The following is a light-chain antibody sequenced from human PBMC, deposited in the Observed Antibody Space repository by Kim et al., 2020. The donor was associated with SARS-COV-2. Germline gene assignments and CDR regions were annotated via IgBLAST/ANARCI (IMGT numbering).Light chain of an antibody. J-gene: IGLJ3*02. CDR3: QSCDSSRAALV. Sequence: QSVLTQPPSVSGALGQRVTISCTGSSSDIGAGHDIHWYQQLPGTATKLLISGNHNRPSGVPDRFSCSTSGTSAPLTITGLQADDDADYYCQSCDSSRAALVFGGGTQVTVL. V-gene: IGLV1-40*01. CDR2: GNH. CDR1: SSDIGAGHD.